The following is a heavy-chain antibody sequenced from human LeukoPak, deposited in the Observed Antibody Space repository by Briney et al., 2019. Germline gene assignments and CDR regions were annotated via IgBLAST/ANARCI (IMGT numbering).Heavy chain of an antibody. Sequence: GGSLRLSCAASGFTFSSYSMNWVRQAPGKGLEWVSSISSSSSYIYYADSVKGRFTISRDNAKNSLYLQMNSLRAGDAAVYYCARGPMDLGFGDPPDYWGQGTLVTVSS. D-gene: IGHD3-10*01. CDR2: ISSSSSYI. CDR1: GFTFSSYS. CDR3: ARGPMDLGFGDPPDY. J-gene: IGHJ4*02. V-gene: IGHV3-21*04.